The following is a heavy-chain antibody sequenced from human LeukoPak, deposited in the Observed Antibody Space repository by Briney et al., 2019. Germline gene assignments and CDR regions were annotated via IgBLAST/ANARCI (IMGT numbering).Heavy chain of an antibody. Sequence: GGSLRLSCAASGFTFNIYWMSWVRQAPGKGLEWVANIKQDGSEKYYVDSVKGRFTISRDNAKNSPYLQMNSLRAEDTAVYYCARRMGVRVRGVPNLLNWFDPWGQGTLVTVSS. CDR3: ARRMGVRVRGVPNLLNWFDP. CDR2: IKQDGSEK. V-gene: IGHV3-7*01. CDR1: GFTFNIYW. D-gene: IGHD3-10*01. J-gene: IGHJ5*02.